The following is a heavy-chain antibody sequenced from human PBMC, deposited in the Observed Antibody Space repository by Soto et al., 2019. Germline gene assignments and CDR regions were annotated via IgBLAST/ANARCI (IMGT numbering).Heavy chain of an antibody. V-gene: IGHV4-31*03. CDR3: ARRTFNTIAFDV. D-gene: IGHD2-2*01. CDR2: IYYTGAA. CDR1: GGSVATGGTY. Sequence: SETLSLTCSVSGGSVATGGTYWSWPRLLPGKGLQWVGYIYYTGAAYYNPALQSRVTISLDTSEIQFSLKLTSVTAADTAVSYCARRTFNTIAFDVWGQGRQVTVYS. J-gene: IGHJ4*02.